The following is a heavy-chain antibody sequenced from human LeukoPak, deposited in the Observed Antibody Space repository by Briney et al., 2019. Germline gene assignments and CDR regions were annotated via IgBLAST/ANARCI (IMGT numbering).Heavy chain of an antibody. CDR1: GGSISSHY. J-gene: IGHJ6*03. CDR3: ARGPSGYPYYYYYYYMDV. Sequence: SETLSLTCTVSGGSISSHYWSWIRQPPGKGLEWIGYIYYSGSTNYNPSLKSRVTISVDTSKNQFSLKLSSVTAADTAVYYCARGPSGYPYYYYYYYMDVWGKGTTVTVSS. CDR2: IYYSGST. V-gene: IGHV4-59*11. D-gene: IGHD3-22*01.